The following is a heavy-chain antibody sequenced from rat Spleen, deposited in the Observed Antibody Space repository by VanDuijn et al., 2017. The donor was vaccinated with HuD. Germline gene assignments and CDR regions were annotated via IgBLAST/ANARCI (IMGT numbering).Heavy chain of an antibody. CDR1: GFTFNNYW. J-gene: IGHJ1*01. CDR2: INYEGSST. D-gene: IGHD1-4*01. CDR3: ARRTRVSHWYFDF. Sequence: EVQLVESGGGLVQPGRSLKLSCVASGFTFNNYWMTWVRQAPKKGLEWVASINYEGSSTYYGDTVKGRFTISRDNAKSTLYLQMDSLRSEDTATYYCARRTRVSHWYFDFWGPGTMVTVSS. V-gene: IGHV5-22*01.